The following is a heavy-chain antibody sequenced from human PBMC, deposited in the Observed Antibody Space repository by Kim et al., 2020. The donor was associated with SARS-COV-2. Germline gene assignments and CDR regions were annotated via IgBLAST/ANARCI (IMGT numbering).Heavy chain of an antibody. V-gene: IGHV4-34*01. Sequence: KSRVTISVDTSKNQVSLKLSSVTAADTAVYYCAGGRITIFGVVPRGPFDDWGQGTLVTVSS. J-gene: IGHJ4*02. CDR3: AGGRITIFGVVPRGPFDD. D-gene: IGHD3-3*01.